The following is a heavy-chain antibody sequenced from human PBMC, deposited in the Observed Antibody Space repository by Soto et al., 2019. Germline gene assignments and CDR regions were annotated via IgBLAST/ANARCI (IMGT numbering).Heavy chain of an antibody. V-gene: IGHV4-59*01. Sequence: QVQLQESGPGLVKPSETLSLTCTVSGGSISTYYWSWIRQPPGKGLEWLGYIYHSGGATYNPSLQSRVTISLDTSNHQFSLRLSSMTAADTAVYYCARSPPDSGGYYLDWGQGTLVTVSS. D-gene: IGHD3-22*01. CDR1: GGSISTYY. CDR2: IYHSGGA. CDR3: ARSPPDSGGYYLD. J-gene: IGHJ4*02.